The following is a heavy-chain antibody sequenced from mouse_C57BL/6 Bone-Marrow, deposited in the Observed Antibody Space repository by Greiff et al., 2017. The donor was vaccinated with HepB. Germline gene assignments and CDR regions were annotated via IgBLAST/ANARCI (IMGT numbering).Heavy chain of an antibody. CDR3: ARIYSNFWYFDV. J-gene: IGHJ1*03. Sequence: VKLVESGPGLVQPSQSLSITCTVSGFSLTSYGVHWVRQSPGKGLEWLGVIWSGGSTDYNAAFISRLSISKDNSKSQVFFKMNSLQADDTAIYYCARIYSNFWYFDVWGTGTTVTVSS. CDR2: IWSGGST. D-gene: IGHD2-5*01. CDR1: GFSLTSYG. V-gene: IGHV2-2*01.